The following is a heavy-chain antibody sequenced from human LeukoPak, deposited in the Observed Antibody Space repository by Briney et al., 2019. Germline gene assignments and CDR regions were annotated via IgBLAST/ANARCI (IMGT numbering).Heavy chain of an antibody. V-gene: IGHV3-30*18. CDR1: GFTFSSHG. Sequence: GGSLRLSCAAYGFTFSSHGMQWVRQAPGKGLEWVAVISHDGSITYYSNSVKGRFTIYRDNSKNTLYLQMNSLRAEDTAVYFCAKESGGPGSSYQAFLDYWGQGTLVTVSS. CDR2: ISHDGSIT. CDR3: AKESGGPGSSYQAFLDY. D-gene: IGHD1-26*01. J-gene: IGHJ4*02.